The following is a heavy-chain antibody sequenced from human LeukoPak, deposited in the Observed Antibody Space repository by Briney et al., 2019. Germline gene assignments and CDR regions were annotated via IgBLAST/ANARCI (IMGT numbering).Heavy chain of an antibody. CDR3: AEYVVYSYGHQYYYYYGMDV. Sequence: GGSLRLSCAASGFTFSSYAMSWVRQAPGKGLEWVSAISGSGGSTYYADSVKGRFTISRDNSKNTLYLQMNSLRAEDTAVYYCAEYVVYSYGHQYYYYYGMDVWGQGTTVTASS. V-gene: IGHV3-23*01. CDR2: ISGSGGST. D-gene: IGHD5-18*01. J-gene: IGHJ6*02. CDR1: GFTFSSYA.